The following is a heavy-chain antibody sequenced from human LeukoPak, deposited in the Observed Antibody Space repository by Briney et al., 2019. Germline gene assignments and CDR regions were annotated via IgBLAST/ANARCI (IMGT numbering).Heavy chain of an antibody. V-gene: IGHV1-2*02. CDR3: AMDGYNWNEVRSDY. CDR2: INPNSGGT. CDR1: GYTFTGYY. J-gene: IGHJ4*02. Sequence: GASVKVSCKASGYTFTGYYMHWVRQAPGQGLEWMGWINPNSGGTNYAQKFQGRVTMTRDTSISTAYMELSRLRSDDTAVYYCAMDGYNWNEVRSDYWGQGTLVTVSS. D-gene: IGHD5-24*01.